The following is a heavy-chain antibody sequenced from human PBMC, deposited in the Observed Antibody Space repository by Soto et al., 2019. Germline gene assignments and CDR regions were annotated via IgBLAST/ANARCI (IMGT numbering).Heavy chain of an antibody. CDR1: GCSFTSYD. J-gene: IGHJ3*02. CDR2: MNAYSGNR. CDR3: ARGGFYIAYRVDACDI. D-gene: IGHD2-15*01. Sequence: QVQLVQSGADVKKPGASVRVSCKAAGCSFTSYDINWVRQATGQGLEWMGWMNAYSGNRRYAQKFQVRVTMTSNTSTITHYMELRSLRSEDKAVYYCARGGFYIAYRVDACDIWGQGTIVTVSS. V-gene: IGHV1-8*01.